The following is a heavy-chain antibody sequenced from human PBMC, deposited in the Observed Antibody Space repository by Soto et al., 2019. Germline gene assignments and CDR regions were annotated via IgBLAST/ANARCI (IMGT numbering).Heavy chain of an antibody. Sequence: QVHLVQSGAEVKKPGASVKVSCTASGYDFNIYDIHWVRQSTGQGLEWMGWMTPKRETPGYAPKFQGRFSMTSDTSRRAVYMGLSSLGSEDTAVYFRARGGHGFWSGETYYYAMDVWGQGTTVTVSS. CDR3: ARGGHGFWSGETYYYAMDV. V-gene: IGHV1-8*01. J-gene: IGHJ6*02. CDR2: MTPKRETP. CDR1: GYDFNIYD. D-gene: IGHD3-3*01.